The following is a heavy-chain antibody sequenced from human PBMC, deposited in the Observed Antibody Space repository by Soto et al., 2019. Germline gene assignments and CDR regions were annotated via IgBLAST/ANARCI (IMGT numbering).Heavy chain of an antibody. D-gene: IGHD3-3*01. J-gene: IGHJ4*02. Sequence: EVQLLESGGGLVQPGGSLRLSCGASGFTFSNYAMSWVRQAPGKGPEWVSGIRGGGVDTYYVDSVKGRFIISRDNSRNTLYLQMSTLRADDAAVYYCAKVAAGIGVPLFDSWGQGTLVTVSS. CDR2: IRGGGVDT. V-gene: IGHV3-23*02. CDR1: GFTFSNYA. CDR3: AKVAAGIGVPLFDS.